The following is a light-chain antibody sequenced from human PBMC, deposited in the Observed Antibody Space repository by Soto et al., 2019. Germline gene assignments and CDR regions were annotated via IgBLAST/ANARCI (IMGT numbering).Light chain of an antibody. CDR1: SSDVGGYNY. CDR2: EVS. J-gene: IGLJ1*01. V-gene: IGLV2-14*01. CDR3: SSYTSSSTYV. Sequence: SGSPGQSITISCTGTSSDVGGYNYVSWYQQHPGKAPKLMIYEVSNRPSGVSNRFSGSKSGNTASLTISGLQAEDEADYYCSSYTSSSTYVFGTGTKVTVL.